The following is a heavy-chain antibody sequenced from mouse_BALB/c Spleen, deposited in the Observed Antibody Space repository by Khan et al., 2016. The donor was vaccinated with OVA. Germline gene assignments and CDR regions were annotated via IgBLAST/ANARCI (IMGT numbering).Heavy chain of an antibody. V-gene: IGHV2-6-4*01. Sequence: VHVKQSGPGLVAPSQSLSITCTVSGFSLSRYNIHWVRQPPGKGLEWLGMIWGGGGTDYNSTLKSRLSIRKNNSKSQVLLKMNSLQTDDTAIYYCARAYYRYDGYYAMDYWGQGTSVTGSS. CDR2: IWGGGGT. CDR1: GFSLSRYN. CDR3: ARAYYRYDGYYAMDY. D-gene: IGHD2-14*01. J-gene: IGHJ4*01.